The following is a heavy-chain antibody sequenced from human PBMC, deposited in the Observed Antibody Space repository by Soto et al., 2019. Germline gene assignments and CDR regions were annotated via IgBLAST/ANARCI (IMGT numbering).Heavy chain of an antibody. CDR2: INPNSGGT. Sequence: QVQLVQSGAEVKKPGASVKVSCKASGYTFTGYYMHWVRQAPGQGLEWMGWINPNSGGTNYAQKFQGWVTMTRDTHISTAYMALSRLRSDDTAVYYCARAAAAGTAPVGYWGQGTLVTVSS. J-gene: IGHJ4*02. V-gene: IGHV1-2*04. CDR1: GYTFTGYY. CDR3: ARAAAAGTAPVGY. D-gene: IGHD6-13*01.